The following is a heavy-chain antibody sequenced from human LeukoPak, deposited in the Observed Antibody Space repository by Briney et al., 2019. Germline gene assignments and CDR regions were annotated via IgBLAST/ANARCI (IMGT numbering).Heavy chain of an antibody. CDR1: GFTLSSYA. CDR3: AKHAVDGDYVFDY. CDR2: ISGRT. V-gene: IGHV3-23*01. D-gene: IGHD4-17*01. J-gene: IGHJ4*02. Sequence: PGGSLRLSCAASGFTLSSYAMSWVRQAPGKGLEWVSAISGRTYYADSVKGRFTISRDNSKNTLYLQMNSLRAEDTAVYYCAKHAVDGDYVFDYWGQGTLVTVSS.